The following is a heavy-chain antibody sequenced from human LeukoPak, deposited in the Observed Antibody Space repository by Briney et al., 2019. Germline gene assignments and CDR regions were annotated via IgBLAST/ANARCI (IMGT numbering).Heavy chain of an antibody. CDR1: GYTFASYY. J-gene: IGHJ4*02. D-gene: IGHD6-6*01. CDR3: ARDFRYSSSSGY. Sequence: GASVKVSSKAFGYTFASYYMHWVRQAPGQGLEWMGIINPRGGSTSYAQKFQGRVTMARDTSTSTVYMELSSLRSEDTAVYYCARDFRYSSSSGYWGQGTLVTVS. V-gene: IGHV1-46*01. CDR2: INPRGGST.